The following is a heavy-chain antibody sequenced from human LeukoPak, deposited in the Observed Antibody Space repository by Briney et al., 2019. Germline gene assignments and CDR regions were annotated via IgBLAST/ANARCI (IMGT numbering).Heavy chain of an antibody. CDR1: GGSISSYY. CDR2: IYYSGST. Sequence: SETLSLTCTVSGGSISSYYWSWIRQPPGKGLEWIGYIYYSGSTNYNPSLKSRVTISVDTSKNQFSLKLSSVTAADTAVYYCARGLPPYYYDSSGSTLDYRGQGTLVTVSS. V-gene: IGHV4-59*01. CDR3: ARGLPPYYYDSSGSTLDY. J-gene: IGHJ4*02. D-gene: IGHD3-22*01.